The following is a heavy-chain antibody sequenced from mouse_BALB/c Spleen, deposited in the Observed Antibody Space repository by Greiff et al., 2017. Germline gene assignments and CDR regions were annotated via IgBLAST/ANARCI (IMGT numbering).Heavy chain of an antibody. J-gene: IGHJ2*01. D-gene: IGHD2-4*01. CDR3: ARQDDYGGTFYFDY. Sequence: EVMLVESGGGLVKPGGSLKLSCAASGFTFSSYTMSWVRQTPEKRLEWVATISSGGSYTYYPDSVKGRFTISRDNAKNTLYLQMSSLKSEDTAMYYCARQDDYGGTFYFDYWGQGTTLTVSS. CDR2: ISSGGSYT. CDR1: GFTFSSYT. V-gene: IGHV5-6-4*01.